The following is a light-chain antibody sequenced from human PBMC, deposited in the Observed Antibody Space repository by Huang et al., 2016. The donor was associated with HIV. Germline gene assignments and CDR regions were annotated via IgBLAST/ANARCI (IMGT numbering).Light chain of an antibody. V-gene: IGKV3-11*01. CDR2: DAS. CDR3: QQRSNSLT. Sequence: EIVLTQSPDTLSLSPGQRATLSCRASQSLNQFLNWYQHKPGQAPRRRFYDASNRADGIPARFHGSESGTDFTLTITRQKPEDFAIYYCQQRSNSLTFGGGTKVEIK. J-gene: IGKJ4*01. CDR1: QSLNQF.